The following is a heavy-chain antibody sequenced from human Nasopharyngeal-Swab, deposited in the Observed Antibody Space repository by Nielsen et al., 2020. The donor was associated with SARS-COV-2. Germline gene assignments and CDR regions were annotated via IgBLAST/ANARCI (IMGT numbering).Heavy chain of an antibody. CDR1: GYVFSSNG. J-gene: IGHJ5*02. CDR3: ARGLEDYYDSSGFFYGDWFDP. V-gene: IGHV1-18*01. CDR2: ISDCNGDT. D-gene: IGHD3-22*01. Sequence: ASVKVSCKTSGYVFSSNGIRWGRQAPGQGLEWMGWISDCNGDTYYAQKFQARVTLTTDTSTSTAYMELRSLRSDDTAVYYCARGLEDYYDSSGFFYGDWFDPWGQGTLVTVSS.